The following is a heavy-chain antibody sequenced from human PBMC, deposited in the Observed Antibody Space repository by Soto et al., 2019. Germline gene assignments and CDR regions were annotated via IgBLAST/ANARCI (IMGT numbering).Heavy chain of an antibody. J-gene: IGHJ4*02. CDR2: ISTSGSS. V-gene: IGHV4-4*07. Sequence: QLRESGPGLVKPSETLSLTCTVSGGSFSNYYWSWIRQPAGKGLEWIGRISTSGSSNYNPSLKSRVTLSADTSKKQFSLKLISVTAADTAVYYCAREIVAGSGIWNYWGQGTLVTVSS. D-gene: IGHD3-10*01. CDR3: AREIVAGSGIWNY. CDR1: GGSFSNYY.